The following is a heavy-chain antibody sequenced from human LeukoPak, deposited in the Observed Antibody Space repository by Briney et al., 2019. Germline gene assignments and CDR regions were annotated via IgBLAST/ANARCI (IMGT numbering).Heavy chain of an antibody. CDR3: AGDRATSYFDY. J-gene: IGHJ4*02. V-gene: IGHV3-33*01. D-gene: IGHD1-26*01. CDR1: GFTFRSHG. CDR2: IWYDGSNK. Sequence: QTGTSLRLSCAASGFTFRSHGMHWVRQAPGKGLEWVAFIWYDGSNKYYTDSAKGRFTISRDNSKNTLYLQMNSLRAEDTAVYYCAGDRATSYFDYWGQGALVTISS.